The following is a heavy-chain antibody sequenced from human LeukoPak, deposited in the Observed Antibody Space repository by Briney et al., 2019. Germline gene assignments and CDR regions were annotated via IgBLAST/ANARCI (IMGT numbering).Heavy chain of an antibody. V-gene: IGHV1-2*02. D-gene: IGHD5-12*01. CDR3: AKTRGYTGYDPPDY. J-gene: IGHJ4*02. Sequence: ASVTVSYTPSGYTFTRYYIHWVRQAPGPGLEGMGWINTNSGGANYAQNFQGRVTITRDTSISTASMELSSLRSDDTAVYYCAKTRGYTGYDPPDYWGQGTLVTVSS. CDR2: INTNSGGA. CDR1: GYTFTRYY.